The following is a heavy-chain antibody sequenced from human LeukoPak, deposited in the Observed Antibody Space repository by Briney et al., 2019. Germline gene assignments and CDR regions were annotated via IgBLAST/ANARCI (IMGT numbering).Heavy chain of an antibody. CDR1: GFTFNSYS. J-gene: IGHJ4*02. CDR2: ITASGTAM. D-gene: IGHD1-26*01. Sequence: GGSLRLSCAASGFTFNSYSMNWVRQAPGKGLEWVSHITASGTAMFYADSVKGRFTISRDNAKNSLYLQTNSLRDEDTAVYYCASSGSYRFDYWGQGTLVTVSS. CDR3: ASSGSYRFDY. V-gene: IGHV3-48*02.